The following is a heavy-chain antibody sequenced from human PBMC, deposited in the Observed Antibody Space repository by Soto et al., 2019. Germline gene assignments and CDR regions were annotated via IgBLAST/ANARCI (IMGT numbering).Heavy chain of an antibody. Sequence: VQLVESGGGVVQPGRSLRLLCEASGFTFSRYGMHWVRQAPGMGLEWVAVISWDGLAQYYGDSVKGRFTISRDNSQSTLYLQMNSLRTENTVIYWWARELIQGGGPNYFDYGGQGVLVPFSS. V-gene: IGHV3-30*03. CDR1: GFTFSRYG. CDR3: ARELIQGGGPNYFDY. D-gene: IGHD3-16*01. J-gene: IGHJ4*02. CDR2: ISWDGLAQ.